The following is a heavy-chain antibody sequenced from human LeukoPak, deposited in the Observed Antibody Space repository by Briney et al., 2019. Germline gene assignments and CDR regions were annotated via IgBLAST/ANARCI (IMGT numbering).Heavy chain of an antibody. J-gene: IGHJ1*01. CDR2: ISWNSGTI. V-gene: IGHV3-9*01. CDR1: GFTFGDYA. CDR3: TKALDAYTAGGYDFFQH. Sequence: GGSLRLSCAASGFTFGDYAMHWVRQAPGKGLEWVSSISWNSGTIVYADSVKGRFTISRDDAQNSLYLQMDNLRAEDTALYYCTKALDAYTAGGYDFFQHWGQGTLVTVSS. D-gene: IGHD6-19*01.